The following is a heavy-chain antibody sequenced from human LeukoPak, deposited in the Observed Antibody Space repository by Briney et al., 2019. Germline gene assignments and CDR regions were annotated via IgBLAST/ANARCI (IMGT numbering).Heavy chain of an antibody. J-gene: IGHJ3*02. CDR3: ARRYGGDCSDAFDI. Sequence: PSETLSLTCTVSGGSISSYYWGWIRQPPGKGLEWIGYIYYSGSTNYNPSLKSRVTISVDTSKNQFSLKLSSVTAADTAVYYCARRYGGDCSDAFDIWGQGTMVTVSP. CDR2: IYYSGST. V-gene: IGHV4-59*08. CDR1: GGSISSYY. D-gene: IGHD2-21*02.